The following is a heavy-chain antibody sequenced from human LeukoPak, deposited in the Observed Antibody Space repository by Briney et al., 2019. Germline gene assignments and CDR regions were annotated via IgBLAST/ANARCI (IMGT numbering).Heavy chain of an antibody. CDR2: ISGSSTDI. D-gene: IGHD2-15*01. V-gene: IGHV3-21*01. CDR1: RFTFSSYN. J-gene: IGHJ3*01. CDR3: ARGFCSGGTCYRITGTFDV. Sequence: GGSLRLSCAASRFTFSSYNMNWVRQAPGKGLEWVSSISGSSTDIYYADSVKGRFTISRDNGNNSLFLEMTSLRADDTAVYYCARGFCSGGTCYRITGTFDVWGHGTMVSVSS.